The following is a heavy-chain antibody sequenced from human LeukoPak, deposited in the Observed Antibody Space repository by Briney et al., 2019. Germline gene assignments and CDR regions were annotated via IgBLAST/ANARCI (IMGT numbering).Heavy chain of an antibody. CDR3: AYSDHFDT. CDR1: GFTLGSYW. J-gene: IGHJ4*02. V-gene: IGHV3-74*03. CDR2: GDGDGSHS. Sequence: GGSLRLSCAASGFTLGSYWMHWVRQAPGKGLVWVSRGDGDGSHSTYADSVKGRFTISRDNAKNTPYLQMNRLTGEDTAVYYCAYSDHFDTWGQGTLVTVSS. D-gene: IGHD4-17*01.